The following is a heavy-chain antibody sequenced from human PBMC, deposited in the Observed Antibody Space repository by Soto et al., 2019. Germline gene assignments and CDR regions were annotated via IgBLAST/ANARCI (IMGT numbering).Heavy chain of an antibody. J-gene: IGHJ4*02. V-gene: IGHV3-30*18. D-gene: IGHD1-7*01. CDR3: AKDLDNWNYTPDY. Sequence: PGGSLRLSCAASGFTFSSYGMHWVRQAPGKGLEWVAVISYDGSNKYYADSVKGRFTISRDNSKNTLYLQMNSLRAEDTAVYYCAKDLDNWNYTPDYWGQGTLVTVSS. CDR2: ISYDGSNK. CDR1: GFTFSSYG.